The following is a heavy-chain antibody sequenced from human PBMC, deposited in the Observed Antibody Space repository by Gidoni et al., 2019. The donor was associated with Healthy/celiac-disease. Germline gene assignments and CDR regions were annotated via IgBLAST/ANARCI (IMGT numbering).Heavy chain of an antibody. Sequence: EVQLVESGGGLVKPGGSLRRSCAASGFNFSSYSMNWVRQAPWKGLELVSAISSISSYIYYAVSVKGRFTISSDTAKNSLYLQMNSLRAEDTAVYYCARGLVIVGSLNWFDPWGQGTLVTVSS. V-gene: IGHV3-21*01. J-gene: IGHJ5*02. CDR3: ARGLVIVGSLNWFDP. CDR2: ISSISSYI. D-gene: IGHD1-26*01. CDR1: GFNFSSYS.